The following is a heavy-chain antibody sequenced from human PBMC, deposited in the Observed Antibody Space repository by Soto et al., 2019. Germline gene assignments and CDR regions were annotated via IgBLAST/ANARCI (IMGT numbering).Heavy chain of an antibody. Sequence: QVQLVESGGGVVQPGRSLRLSCAASGFTFSSYAMHWGRQAPGKGLEWVAVISYDGSNKYYADYVKGRFTFSRDNSKNTLYLQMNSLRAEDTALYYCAREGVGATSINFDYWGQGTLVTVSS. CDR1: GFTFSSYA. V-gene: IGHV3-30-3*01. D-gene: IGHD1-26*01. J-gene: IGHJ4*02. CDR2: ISYDGSNK. CDR3: AREGVGATSINFDY.